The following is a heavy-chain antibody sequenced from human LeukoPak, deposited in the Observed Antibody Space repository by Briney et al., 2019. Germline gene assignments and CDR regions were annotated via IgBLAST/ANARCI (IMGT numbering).Heavy chain of an antibody. V-gene: IGHV4-59*01. J-gene: IGHJ6*02. CDR2: IYYSGST. Sequence: SETLSLTCTVSGGSISSYYWSWIRQPPGKGLEWIGYIYYSGSTNYNPSLKSRVTISVDTSKNQFSLKLSSVTAAGTAVYYCASLGSSWHNYGMDVWGQGTTVIVSS. CDR3: ASLGSSWHNYGMDV. CDR1: GGSISSYY. D-gene: IGHD6-13*01.